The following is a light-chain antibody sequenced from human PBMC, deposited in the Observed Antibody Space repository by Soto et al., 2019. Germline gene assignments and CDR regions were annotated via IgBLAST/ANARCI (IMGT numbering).Light chain of an antibody. J-gene: IGLJ3*02. CDR1: NRDVGSYNL. CDR3: SSYTTTSTLV. Sequence: QSALTQPASVSGSPGQSITIACTGTNRDVGSYNLVSWYQQRPGEAPKLIISEVRNRPSGISYRFTGSKSGNTASLTISGLQAEDEAHYSCSSYTTTSTLVFAGVPKLTVL. V-gene: IGLV2-14*01. CDR2: EVR.